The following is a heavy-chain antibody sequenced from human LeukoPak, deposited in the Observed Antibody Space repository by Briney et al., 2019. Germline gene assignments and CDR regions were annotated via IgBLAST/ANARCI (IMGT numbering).Heavy chain of an antibody. CDR1: GYTFTSYA. CDR2: ISGHTDDT. CDR3: ARSGYSSGGSCYPYYYYYYMDV. V-gene: IGHV1-18*01. Sequence: GASVKVSCKASGYTFTSYAISWVRQAPGQGLEWMGWISGHTDDTNYAQRLQGRVTMTTDTSTSTAYMELRSLRSDDTAVYYCARSGYSSGGSCYPYYYYYYMDVWGKGTTVTVSS. J-gene: IGHJ6*03. D-gene: IGHD2-15*01.